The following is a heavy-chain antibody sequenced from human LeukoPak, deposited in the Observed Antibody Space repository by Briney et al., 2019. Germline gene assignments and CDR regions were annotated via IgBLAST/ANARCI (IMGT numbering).Heavy chain of an antibody. CDR2: ISGSGGST. D-gene: IGHD6-13*01. CDR1: GFTFSSYA. V-gene: IGHV3-23*01. J-gene: IGHJ4*02. CDR3: AKDFSSSFDFDY. Sequence: GGSLILSCAASGFTFSSYAMRWVPPAPGKGLEGVSAISGSGGSTYYADSVKGRFTISRDNSKNTLYLQMNSLRAEDTAVYYCAKDFSSSFDFDYWGQGTLVTVSS.